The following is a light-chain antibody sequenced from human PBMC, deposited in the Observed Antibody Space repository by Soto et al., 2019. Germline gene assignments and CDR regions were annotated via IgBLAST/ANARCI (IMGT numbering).Light chain of an antibody. CDR3: CSYTSSGIRV. J-gene: IGLJ3*02. CDR1: SSDVGGYNH. CDR2: EVR. V-gene: IGLV2-14*01. Sequence: QSALTQPASVSGSPGQSITISCTGTSSDVGGYNHVSWYQQHPGKAPKLVIYEVRNRPSGVSNRLSGSKSGNTASLTISGLQADDEADYYCCSYTSSGIRVFGGGTKLTVL.